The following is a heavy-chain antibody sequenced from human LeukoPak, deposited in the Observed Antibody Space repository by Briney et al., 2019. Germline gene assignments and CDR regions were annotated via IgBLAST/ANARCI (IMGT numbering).Heavy chain of an antibody. CDR1: GGSISSYY. J-gene: IGHJ3*02. Sequence: SETLSLTCTVSGGSISSYYWSWIRQPPGKGLEWIGRIYTSGSTNYNPSLKSRVTISVDTSKNQFSLKLSSVTAADTAVYYCAGKVVVAAKYGAFDIWGQGTMVTVSS. CDR2: IYTSGST. V-gene: IGHV4-4*08. CDR3: AGKVVVAAKYGAFDI. D-gene: IGHD2-15*01.